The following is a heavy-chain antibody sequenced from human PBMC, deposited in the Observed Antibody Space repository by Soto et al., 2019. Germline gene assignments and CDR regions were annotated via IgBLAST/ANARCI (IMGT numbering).Heavy chain of an antibody. CDR3: SRDGVGVTTFWGFLDY. CDR1: ESIFRGYG. CDR2: IRFDGSNI. Sequence: QVQMVESGGGVVQPGGSLRLSCAVSESIFRGYGMHWVRQAPGKGLEWVAIIRFDGSNIHYADYVMGRFTISRDNSKNMVYLEMNNLRVEDTAVYYCSRDGVGVTTFWGFLDYRGQGTLVTVSA. D-gene: IGHD3-10*02. J-gene: IGHJ4*02. V-gene: IGHV3-33*01.